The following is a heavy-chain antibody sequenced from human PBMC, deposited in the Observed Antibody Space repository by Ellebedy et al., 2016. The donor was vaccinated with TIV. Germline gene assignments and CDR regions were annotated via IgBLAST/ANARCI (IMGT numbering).Heavy chain of an antibody. V-gene: IGHV3-66*01. CDR3: ARETFNDVDLIVWGVFDF. CDR2: IYIGGTT. Sequence: GGSLRLSCTASGFTVNSNYMSWVRKAPGKGLEWVSVIYIGGTTYYADSVKGRFTISRDDLKNTLYLQMNSLRAEGTAVYYCARETFNDVDLIVWGVFDFWGQGTMVTVSS. D-gene: IGHD2/OR15-2a*01. J-gene: IGHJ3*01. CDR1: GFTVNSNY.